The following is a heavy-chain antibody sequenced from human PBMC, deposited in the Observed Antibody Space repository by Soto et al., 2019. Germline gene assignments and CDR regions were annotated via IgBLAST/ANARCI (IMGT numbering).Heavy chain of an antibody. J-gene: IGHJ4*02. CDR2: ISSSSSYI. CDR1: GFTFSSYS. CDR3: ASDQPGYSYGYGLGY. Sequence: EVQLVESGGGLVKPGGSLRLSCAASGFTFSSYSMNWVRQAPGKGLEWVSSISSSSSYIYYADSVKGRFTISRDNAKNSLYLQMNSLRAEDKAVYYCASDQPGYSYGYGLGYWGQGTLVTVSS. V-gene: IGHV3-21*01. D-gene: IGHD5-18*01.